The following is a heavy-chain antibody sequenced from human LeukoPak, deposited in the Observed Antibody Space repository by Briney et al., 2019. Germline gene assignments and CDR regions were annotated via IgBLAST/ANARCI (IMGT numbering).Heavy chain of an antibody. V-gene: IGHV3-23*01. CDR3: VKRAVAGTYYFDY. D-gene: IGHD6-19*01. CDR2: ISAXGASP. J-gene: IGHJ4*02. Sequence: AGGSLRLSCTASGFTFNSDAMSWVRQAPGKGLEXVSVISAXGASPYYADSVKGRFTISRDNSKNTLYLQMNSLRAEDTAVYYCVKRAVAGTYYFDYWGQGTVVIVSS. CDR1: GFTFNSDA.